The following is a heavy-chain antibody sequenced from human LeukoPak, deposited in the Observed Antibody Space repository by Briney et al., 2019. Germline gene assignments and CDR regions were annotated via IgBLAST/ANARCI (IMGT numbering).Heavy chain of an antibody. CDR1: GFTFSSYS. D-gene: IGHD2-2*01. CDR2: ISSSSSYI. V-gene: IGHV3-21*01. J-gene: IGHJ6*03. CDR3: ARDPYCSSTSCFRDYYYYMDV. Sequence: PGGSLRLSCAASGFTFSSYSMSWVRQAPGKGLEWVSSISSSSSYIYYADSVKGRFTISRDNAKNSLYLQMNSLRAEDTAVYYCARDPYCSSTSCFRDYYYYMDVWGKGTTVTVSS.